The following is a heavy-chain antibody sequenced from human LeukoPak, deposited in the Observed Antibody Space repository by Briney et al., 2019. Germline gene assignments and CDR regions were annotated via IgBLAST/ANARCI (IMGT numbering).Heavy chain of an antibody. J-gene: IGHJ4*02. CDR2: IKQDGSEE. CDR1: GFTFSSYW. CDR3: ARDRIYYYDSSGFYFDY. V-gene: IGHV3-7*01. Sequence: GGSLRLSCAASGFTFSSYWMSWVRQAPGKGLEWVANIKQDGSEEYYVDSVKGRFTISRDNAKNSLYLQMNSLRAEDTAVYYCARDRIYYYDSSGFYFDYWGQGTLVTVSS. D-gene: IGHD3-22*01.